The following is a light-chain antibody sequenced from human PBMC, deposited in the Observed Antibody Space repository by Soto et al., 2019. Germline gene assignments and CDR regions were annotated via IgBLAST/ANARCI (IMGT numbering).Light chain of an antibody. CDR2: SAS. J-gene: IGKJ5*01. V-gene: IGKV1-27*01. CDR1: QDISVY. CDR3: QKFNTAPLT. Sequence: DIQMTQSPSSLSASVGDRVTITCRASQDISVYLAWYQQKPGKVPKLLIYSASTLQSGVPSRVSGSGSGTDFTLTISSLQPEDVATYFCQKFNTAPLTFGQGTRLESK.